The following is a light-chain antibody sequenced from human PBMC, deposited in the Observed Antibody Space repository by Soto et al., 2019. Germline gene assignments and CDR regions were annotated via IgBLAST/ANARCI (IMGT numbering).Light chain of an antibody. Sequence: QSVLTQPASMSGSPRQSITISCTGTSSDVGGYDYVSWYQLHPGKAPKLMVFEVSNRPSGVSYRFSGSKSGNTASLTISGLQAEDEADYFCSSYSISTAYLFGTGTKV. CDR1: SSDVGGYDY. V-gene: IGLV2-14*01. CDR3: SSYSISTAYL. CDR2: EVS. J-gene: IGLJ1*01.